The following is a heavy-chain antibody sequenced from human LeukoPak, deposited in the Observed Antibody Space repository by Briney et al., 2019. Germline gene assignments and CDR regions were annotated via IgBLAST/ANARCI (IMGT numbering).Heavy chain of an antibody. J-gene: IGHJ4*02. CDR3: AKDLGSVVTPPSLDY. CDR2: INSDGSIT. D-gene: IGHD4-23*01. CDR1: GFTFTTYW. V-gene: IGHV3-74*01. Sequence: PGGSLRLSCAASGFTFTTYWMHWVRQAPGKGLVWVSHINSDGSITSYADSVKGRFTISRDNSKNTLYLQMNSLRAEDTAVYYCAKDLGSVVTPPSLDYWGQGTLVTVSS.